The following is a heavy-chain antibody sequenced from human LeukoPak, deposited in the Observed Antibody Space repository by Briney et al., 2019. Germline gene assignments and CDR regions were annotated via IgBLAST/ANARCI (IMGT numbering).Heavy chain of an antibody. D-gene: IGHD4-17*01. CDR3: AKAPRSAEYYYYYYYMDV. CDR2: ISGSGGST. CDR1: GFTFSSYG. V-gene: IGHV3-23*01. J-gene: IGHJ6*03. Sequence: GGSLRLSCAASGFTFSSYGMSWVRQAPGKGLEWVSAISGSGGSTYYADSVKGRFTISRDNSKNTLYLQMNSLRAEDTAVYYCAKAPRSAEYYYYYYYMDVWGKGTTVTISS.